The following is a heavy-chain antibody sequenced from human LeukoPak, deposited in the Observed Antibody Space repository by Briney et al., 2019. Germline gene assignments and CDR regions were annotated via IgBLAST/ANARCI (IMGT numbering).Heavy chain of an antibody. J-gene: IGHJ4*02. D-gene: IGHD3-16*01. V-gene: IGHV3-23*01. CDR1: GFTFSSYA. CDR2: ISGSGGST. CDR3: AKAPRMIVSAEYFDY. Sequence: PGGPLRLSCAASGFTFSSYAMSWVRQAPGKGLEWVSAISGSGGSTYYADSVKGRFTISRDNSKNTLYLQMNSLRAEDTAVYYCAKAPRMIVSAEYFDYWGQGTLVTVSS.